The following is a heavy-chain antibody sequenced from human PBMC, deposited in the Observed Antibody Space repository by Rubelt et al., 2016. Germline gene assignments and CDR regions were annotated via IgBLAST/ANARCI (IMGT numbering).Heavy chain of an antibody. CDR1: GFTFSSYA. CDR3: ARREGYCSGGTCYFDY. J-gene: IGHJ4*02. Sequence: GSGGGLVQPGGSLRLSCTASGFTFSSYAMHWVRQAPGKGLEWVAVISYDGSNKYYADSVKDRFTISRDNSKNTLYLQMNSLRAEDTAVYYCARREGYCSGGTCYFDYWGQGTLVTVSS. V-gene: IGHV3-30*04. D-gene: IGHD2-15*01. CDR2: ISYDGSNK.